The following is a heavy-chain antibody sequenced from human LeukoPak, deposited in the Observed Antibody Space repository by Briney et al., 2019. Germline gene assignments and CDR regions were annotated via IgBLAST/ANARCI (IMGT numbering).Heavy chain of an antibody. CDR2: ISSSSSYI. Sequence: GGSLRLSCAASGFTFSSYSMNWVRQAPGKGLEWVSSISSSSSYIYYADSVKGRFTISRDNAKNSLYLQMNSLRAEDTVVYYCARDGGYSSSWYEGYWFDPWGQGTLVTVSS. J-gene: IGHJ5*02. V-gene: IGHV3-21*01. CDR1: GFTFSSYS. D-gene: IGHD6-13*01. CDR3: ARDGGYSSSWYEGYWFDP.